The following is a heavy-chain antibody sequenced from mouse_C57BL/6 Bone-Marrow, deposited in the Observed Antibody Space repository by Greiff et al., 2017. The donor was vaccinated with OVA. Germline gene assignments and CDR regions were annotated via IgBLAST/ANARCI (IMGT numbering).Heavy chain of an antibody. V-gene: IGHV14-4*01. D-gene: IGHD1-1*01. CDR3: TSYYYGSSPCAMDD. CDR2: IDPENGDT. Sequence: VQLQQSGAELVRPGASVKLSCTASGFNIKDDYMHWVKQRPEQGLEWIGWIDPENGDTEYASKFQGKATITADTSSNTAYLQLSSLTSEDTAVYYCTSYYYGSSPCAMDDWGQGTSVTVSS. CDR1: GFNIKDDY. J-gene: IGHJ4*01.